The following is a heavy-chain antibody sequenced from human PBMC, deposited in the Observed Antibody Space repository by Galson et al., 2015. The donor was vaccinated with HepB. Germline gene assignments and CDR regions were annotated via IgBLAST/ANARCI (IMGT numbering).Heavy chain of an antibody. CDR1: GFTFSSYA. CDR3: AKGRAPYSSSWYSQGFYNYYMDV. D-gene: IGHD6-13*01. CDR2: ISGSGGST. Sequence: SLRLSCAASGFTFSSYAMSWVRQAPGKGLEWVSAISGSGGSTYYADSVKGRFTISRDNSKNTLYLQMNSLRAEDTAVYYCAKGRAPYSSSWYSQGFYNYYMDVWGKGTTVTVSS. J-gene: IGHJ6*03. V-gene: IGHV3-23*01.